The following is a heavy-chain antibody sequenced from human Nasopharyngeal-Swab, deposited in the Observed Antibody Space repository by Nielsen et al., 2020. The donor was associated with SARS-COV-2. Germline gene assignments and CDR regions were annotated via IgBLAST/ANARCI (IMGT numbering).Heavy chain of an antibody. V-gene: IGHV3-33*01. D-gene: IGHD3-22*01. CDR3: GRDRYYDSSGFDY. CDR1: GFTFNNYG. Sequence: GESLKISCAASGFTFNNYGMRWVRQASGKGLEWVAVIWYGGSEKHYADSVRGRFTISRDNPKNTLYLQMNSLRAEDTAIYYCGRDRYYDSSGFDYWGQGTLVSVSS. J-gene: IGHJ4*02. CDR2: IWYGGSEK.